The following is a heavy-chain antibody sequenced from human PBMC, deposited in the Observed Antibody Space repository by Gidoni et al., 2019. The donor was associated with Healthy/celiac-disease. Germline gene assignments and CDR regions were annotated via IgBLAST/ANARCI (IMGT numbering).Heavy chain of an antibody. CDR2: IFSNDEK. D-gene: IGHD3-10*01. V-gene: IGHV2-26*01. Sequence: QVTLKESGPVLVNPTETLPLTCTVPGFSLSHARLGVSWIRQPPRKALEWLAHIFSNDEKTYSTSLKSRLTISKETSKSQVVITMTNRDPVETATYYCARICCGGSGSYGNWFDPWGQGTLVTVSS. J-gene: IGHJ5*02. CDR3: ARICCGGSGSYGNWFDP. CDR1: GFSLSHARLG.